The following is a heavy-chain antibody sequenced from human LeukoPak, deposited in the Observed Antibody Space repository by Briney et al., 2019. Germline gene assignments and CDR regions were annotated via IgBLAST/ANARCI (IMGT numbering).Heavy chain of an antibody. CDR1: GGSISSGGYY. V-gene: IGHV4-31*03. CDR2: IYYSGST. D-gene: IGHD1-26*01. Sequence: SETLSLTCTVSGGSISSGGYYWSWIRQHPGKGLEWIGYIYYSGSTYYNPSLKSRVTISVDTSRNQFSLKLSSVTAADTAVYYCARSKWELLGDYYGMDVWGQGTTVTVSS. J-gene: IGHJ6*02. CDR3: ARSKWELLGDYYGMDV.